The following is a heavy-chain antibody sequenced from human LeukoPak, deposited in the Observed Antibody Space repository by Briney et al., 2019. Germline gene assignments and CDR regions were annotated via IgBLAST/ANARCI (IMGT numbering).Heavy chain of an antibody. V-gene: IGHV1-2*06. J-gene: IGHJ4*02. CDR3: ARTAGCSGGSCFEFDY. CDR1: GYTFTGYY. D-gene: IGHD2-15*01. Sequence: ASVKVSCKASGYTFTGYYMHWVRQAPGQGLEWMGRINPNSGGTNYAQKFQGRVTMTRDTSISTAYMELSRLRSDDTAVYYCARTAGCSGGSCFEFDYWGQGTLVTVSS. CDR2: INPNSGGT.